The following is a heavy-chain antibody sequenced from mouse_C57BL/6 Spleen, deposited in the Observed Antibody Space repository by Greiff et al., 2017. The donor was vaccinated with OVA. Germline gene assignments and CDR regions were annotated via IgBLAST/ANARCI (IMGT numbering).Heavy chain of an antibody. D-gene: IGHD2-4*01. J-gene: IGHJ2*01. CDR3: AREDYDGFDY. CDR1: GYTFTSYW. V-gene: IGHV1-61*01. CDR2: IYPSDSET. Sequence: QVQLQQPGAELVRPGSSVKLSCKASGYTFTSYWMAWVKQRPGQGLEWIGNIYPSDSETHYNQKFKDKATLTVDKSSSTAYMQLSSLTSEDSAVYYCAREDYDGFDYWGQGTTLTVSS.